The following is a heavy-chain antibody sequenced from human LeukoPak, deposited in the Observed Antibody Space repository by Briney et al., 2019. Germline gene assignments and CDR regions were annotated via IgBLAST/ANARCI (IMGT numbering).Heavy chain of an antibody. Sequence: GASVNVSCKASGFRFSSFGVSWVRQAPGQGLDWMGWISNYFGVTHYAEKFEDRVTMTVDTSTTTVYMELRSLKYDDTAIYYCARDSDYSGNGNGDWFDPWGQGTVVIVSS. CDR2: ISNYFGVT. V-gene: IGHV1-18*04. CDR3: ARDSDYSGNGNGDWFDP. J-gene: IGHJ5*02. CDR1: GFRFSSFG. D-gene: IGHD4-11*01.